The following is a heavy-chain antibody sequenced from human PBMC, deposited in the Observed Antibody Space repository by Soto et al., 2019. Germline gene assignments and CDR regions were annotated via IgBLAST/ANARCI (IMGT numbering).Heavy chain of an antibody. Sequence: QVTLKESGPVLVKPTETLTLTCTVSGFSLRNNKMGVSWIRQPPGKALEWLAHILSNDEKFYNTSLRSRLTISKDTGKSQVVLTKTSVDPVDTGRYCFALIRNSSWLYFDYWGRETLVTVSS. CDR3: ALIRNSSWLYFDY. V-gene: IGHV2-26*01. D-gene: IGHD6-13*01. CDR2: ILSNDEK. CDR1: GFSLRNNKMG. J-gene: IGHJ4*02.